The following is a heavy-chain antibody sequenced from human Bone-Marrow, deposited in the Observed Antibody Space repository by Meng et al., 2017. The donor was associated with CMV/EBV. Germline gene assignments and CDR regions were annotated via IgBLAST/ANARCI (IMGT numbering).Heavy chain of an antibody. D-gene: IGHD3-3*01. Sequence: VSGFTFSNYAMTWVRQAPGKGLEWVSAISSSGASTNYADSVTGRFTISRDNSKNTLYLQMHSLRADDTAIYYCAKDKGGSIWSFDYWGQGTLVTVSS. CDR1: GFTFSNYA. V-gene: IGHV3-23*01. CDR2: ISSSGAST. J-gene: IGHJ4*02. CDR3: AKDKGGSIWSFDY.